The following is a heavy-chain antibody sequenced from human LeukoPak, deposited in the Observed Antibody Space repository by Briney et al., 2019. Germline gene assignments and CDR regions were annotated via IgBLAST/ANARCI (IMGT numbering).Heavy chain of an antibody. CDR1: GFTFSSYA. D-gene: IGHD3-22*01. CDR2: ISGSGGST. CDR3: ARSGDSSGYYSFDY. V-gene: IGHV3-23*01. Sequence: PGGSLRLSCAASGFTFSSYAMSWVRQAPGKGLEWVSAISGSGGSTYYADSVKGRFTISRDNSKNTLYLQMNSLRAEDTAVYYCARSGDSSGYYSFDYWGQGTLVTVSS. J-gene: IGHJ4*02.